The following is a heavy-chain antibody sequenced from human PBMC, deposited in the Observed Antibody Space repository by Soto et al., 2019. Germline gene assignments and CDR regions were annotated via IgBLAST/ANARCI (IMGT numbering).Heavy chain of an antibody. D-gene: IGHD1-20*01. Sequence: ASVKVSCKISGGTFSPYGVSWVRQAPGQGLEWMGMIIPIFDTTNYAQKFQGRVTITADTSTSTAYMELSSLRSEDTAVYYCAREGRLTGTDGFDYWGQGTLVTVSS. CDR1: GGTFSPYG. J-gene: IGHJ4*02. CDR2: IIPIFDTT. CDR3: AREGRLTGTDGFDY. V-gene: IGHV1-69*06.